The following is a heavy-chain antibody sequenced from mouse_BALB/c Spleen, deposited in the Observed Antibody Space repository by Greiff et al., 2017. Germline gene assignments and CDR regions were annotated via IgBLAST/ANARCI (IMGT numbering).Heavy chain of an antibody. CDR2: IWGGGST. CDR3: AKNGEFISTGVRGGYAMGY. D-gene: IGHD1-1*01. Sequence: VQLVESGPGLVAPSQSLSITCTVSGFSLTDYGVSWIRQPPGKGLEWLGVIWGGGSTYYNSALKSRLSISKDNSKSQVFLKMNSLQTDDTAMYYRAKNGEFISTGVRGGYAMGYWGQGTSGTVSS. V-gene: IGHV2-6-5*01. CDR1: GFSLTDYG. J-gene: IGHJ4*01.